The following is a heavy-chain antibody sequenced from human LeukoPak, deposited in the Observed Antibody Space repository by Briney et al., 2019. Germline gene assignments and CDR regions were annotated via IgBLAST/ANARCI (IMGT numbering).Heavy chain of an antibody. V-gene: IGHV4-39*07. D-gene: IGHD6-13*01. CDR1: GGSISSSSYY. CDR3: ARDTVAAAGGYFDY. J-gene: IGHJ4*02. Sequence: PSETLSLTCTVSGGSISSSSYYWGWIRQPPGKGLEWIGSIYYSGSTYYNPSLKSRVTISVDTSKNQFSLKLSSVTAADTAVYYCARDTVAAAGGYFDYWGQGALVTVSS. CDR2: IYYSGST.